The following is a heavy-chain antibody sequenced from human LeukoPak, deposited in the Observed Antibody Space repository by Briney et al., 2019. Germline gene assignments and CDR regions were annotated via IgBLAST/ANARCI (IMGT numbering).Heavy chain of an antibody. D-gene: IGHD3-22*01. CDR1: GGSFSGYY. Sequence: PSETLSLTCAVYGGSFSGYYWSWIRQPPGKGLEWIGEINHSGSTNYNPSLKSRVTISVDTSKNQFSLKLSSVTAADTAVYYCARARRTTYYYDSSGYFFQHWGQGTLVTVSS. CDR2: INHSGST. J-gene: IGHJ1*01. CDR3: ARARRTTYYYDSSGYFFQH. V-gene: IGHV4-34*01.